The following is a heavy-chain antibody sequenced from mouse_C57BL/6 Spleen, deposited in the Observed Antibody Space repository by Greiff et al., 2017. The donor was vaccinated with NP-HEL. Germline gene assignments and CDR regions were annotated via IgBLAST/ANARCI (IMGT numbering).Heavy chain of an antibody. D-gene: IGHD1-2*01. V-gene: IGHV1-69*01. J-gene: IGHJ4*01. CDR1: GYTFTSYW. Sequence: QVQLQQPGAELVMPGASVKLSCKASGYTFTSYWMHWVKQRPGQSLEWIGEIDPSDSYTNYNQKFKGKSTLTVDKSSSTAYVQLSSLTSEDSAVYYCARKGVYNSYYSAMDYWGQGTSVTVSS. CDR3: ARKGVYNSYYSAMDY. CDR2: IDPSDSYT.